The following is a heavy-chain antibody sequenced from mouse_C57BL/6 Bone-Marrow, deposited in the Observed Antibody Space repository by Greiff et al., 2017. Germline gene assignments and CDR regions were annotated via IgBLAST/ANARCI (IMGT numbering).Heavy chain of an antibody. V-gene: IGHV1-69*01. CDR3: ARVYDGYYEFAY. D-gene: IGHD2-3*01. J-gene: IGHJ3*01. Sequence: QVQLQQPGAELVMPGASVKLSCKASGYTFTSYWMHWVKQRPGQGLEWIGEIDPSDIYTNYNQKFKGKSTLTVDKSSSAAYMQLSSLTSEASACYYCARVYDGYYEFAYWGPGTLVTVSA. CDR2: IDPSDIYT. CDR1: GYTFTSYW.